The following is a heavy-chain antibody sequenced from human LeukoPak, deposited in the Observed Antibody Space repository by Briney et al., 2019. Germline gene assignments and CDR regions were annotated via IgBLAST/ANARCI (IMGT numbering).Heavy chain of an antibody. V-gene: IGHV1-18*04. D-gene: IGHD4/OR15-4a*01. CDR3: ARGSVALSDYHYMDV. Sequence: ASVKVSCKASGYTFISYGINWVRLAPGHGLEWMGWINPNNGNTHYAQNLQGRVTVTTDASTSTAYMELRSLRSDDTAIYYCARGSVALSDYHYMDVWGKGTTVEVSS. CDR1: GYTFISYG. CDR2: INPNNGNT. J-gene: IGHJ6*03.